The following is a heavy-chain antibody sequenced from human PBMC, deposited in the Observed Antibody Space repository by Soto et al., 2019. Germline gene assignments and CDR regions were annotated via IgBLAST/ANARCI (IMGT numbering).Heavy chain of an antibody. J-gene: IGHJ4*03. CDR1: GYDFTNYW. Sequence: SLKISCKASGYDFTNYWIAWVRQTPGRGLEWMGMIYPGDSDIRYNPSFRGRVTISADKSITSAFVQWGSLKASDSAVYYCARLRPPRPQPISMSFHLWRLRTLVTVSS. D-gene: IGHD2-2*01. CDR3: ARLRPPRPQPISMSFHL. CDR2: IYPGDSDI. V-gene: IGHV5-51*01.